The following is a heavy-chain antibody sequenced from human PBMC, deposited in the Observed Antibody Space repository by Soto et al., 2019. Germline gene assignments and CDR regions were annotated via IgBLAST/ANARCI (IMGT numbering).Heavy chain of an antibody. Sequence: QVQLVESGGGVVQPGTSLRLSCEASGFAFXKFGMHWVRQAPXXXXEWVAFISYDGSYQYYADSVQGRLTITRDNSMNTLNMQLNSLRREDTAVYYCAKGGEVGGVLGDHWGQGTLVTVSS. D-gene: IGHD1-26*01. CDR2: ISYDGSYQ. J-gene: IGHJ4*02. V-gene: IGHV3-30*18. CDR1: GFAFXKFG. CDR3: AKGGEVGGVLGDH.